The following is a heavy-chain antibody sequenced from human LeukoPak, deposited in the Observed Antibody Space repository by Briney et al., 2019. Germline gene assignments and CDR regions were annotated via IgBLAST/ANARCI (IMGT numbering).Heavy chain of an antibody. V-gene: IGHV3-48*01. D-gene: IGHD3-10*01. CDR2: ISTGSTTI. J-gene: IGHJ5*02. Sequence: GGSLRLSCAVSGFTFSSYSMNWVRQAPGKGLEWVSYISTGSTTIYYADSVKGRFTISRDNAKNSLYLQMNSLRAEDTAVYYCASLYGSGPNWFDPWGQGTLVTVSS. CDR1: GFTFSSYS. CDR3: ASLYGSGPNWFDP.